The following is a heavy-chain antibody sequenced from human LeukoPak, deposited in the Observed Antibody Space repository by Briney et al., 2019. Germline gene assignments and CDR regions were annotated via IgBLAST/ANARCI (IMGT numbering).Heavy chain of an antibody. J-gene: IGHJ4*02. CDR3: ARENLAADLDY. CDR1: GFTFSSYW. D-gene: IGHD6-13*01. CDR2: INSDGSST. Sequence: AGGSLRLSCAASGFTFSSYWMHWVRQAPGKGLVWVSRINSDGSSTSYADSVKGRFTISRDNAKNTLYLQMNSLRAEGTAVYYCARENLAADLDYWGQGTLVTVSS. V-gene: IGHV3-74*01.